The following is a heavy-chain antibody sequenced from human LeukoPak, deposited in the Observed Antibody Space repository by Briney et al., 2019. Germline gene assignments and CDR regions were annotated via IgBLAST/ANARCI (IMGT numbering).Heavy chain of an antibody. CDR2: INAGSGNT. D-gene: IGHD6-13*01. Sequence: GASVKVSCKASGYTFTSYAMHWVRQAPGQRLEWMGWINAGSGNTKYSQKFQGRVTITRDTSASTAYMELSSLRSEDTAVYYCARDDSSSWKDWGQGTLVTVSS. V-gene: IGHV1-3*01. CDR1: GYTFTSYA. CDR3: ARDDSSSWKD. J-gene: IGHJ4*02.